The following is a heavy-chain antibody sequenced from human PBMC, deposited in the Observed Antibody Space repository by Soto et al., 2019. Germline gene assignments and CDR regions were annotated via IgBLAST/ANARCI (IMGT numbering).Heavy chain of an antibody. CDR3: ARDKDREQLGGNYYYTLDV. Sequence: QVQLVQSGAEVVKPGSSVKVSCKASGDTFDTFAISWVRQAPGQGLEWMGGIIPIFRTPDYGPKFQGRVTITADESTITAYMELSSLRSEDTAVYYCARDKDREQLGGNYYYTLDVWGQGTTVTVSS. CDR2: IIPIFRTP. J-gene: IGHJ6*02. D-gene: IGHD1-1*01. CDR1: GDTFDTFA. V-gene: IGHV1-69*12.